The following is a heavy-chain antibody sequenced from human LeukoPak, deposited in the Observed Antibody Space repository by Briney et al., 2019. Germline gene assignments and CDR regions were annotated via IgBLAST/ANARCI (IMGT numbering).Heavy chain of an antibody. J-gene: IGHJ4*02. CDR2: INSDGSST. V-gene: IGHV3-74*01. D-gene: IGHD3-22*01. Sequence: GGSLRLSCAASGFTFSSYWMHWVRQAPGKGLVWVSRINSDGSSTSYADSVKGRFTISRDNAKNTLYLQMNSLRAEDTAVYYCARGLGIYDSSGYYLGYFDYWGQGTLVTVSS. CDR1: GFTFSSYW. CDR3: ARGLGIYDSSGYYLGYFDY.